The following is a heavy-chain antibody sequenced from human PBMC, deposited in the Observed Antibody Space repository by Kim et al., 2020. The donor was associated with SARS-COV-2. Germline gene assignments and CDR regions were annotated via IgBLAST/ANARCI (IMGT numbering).Heavy chain of an antibody. CDR3: AKDIRAPMVRGVISA. J-gene: IGHJ5*02. D-gene: IGHD3-10*01. CDR1: GFTFDDYA. V-gene: IGHV3-9*01. Sequence: GGSLRLSCAASGFTFDDYAMHWVRQAPGKGLEWVSGISWNSGSIGYADSVKGRFTISRDNAKNSLYLQMNSLRAEDTALYYCAKDIRAPMVRGVISAWGQGTLVTVSS. CDR2: ISWNSGSI.